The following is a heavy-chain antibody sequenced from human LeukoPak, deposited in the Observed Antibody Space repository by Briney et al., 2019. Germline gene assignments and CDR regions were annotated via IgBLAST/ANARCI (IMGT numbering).Heavy chain of an antibody. Sequence: GASVKVSCMASGYTFSSYGISWVRQAPGQGLEWVGWISTYNDNTNYAQKFQGRVTMTTDTSTSTAHMELRSLRSDDTAVFYCARDLAVVVPAAMDWFDPWGQGTLVTVSS. CDR2: ISTYNDNT. J-gene: IGHJ5*02. CDR3: ARDLAVVVPAAMDWFDP. V-gene: IGHV1-18*01. D-gene: IGHD2-2*01. CDR1: GYTFSSYG.